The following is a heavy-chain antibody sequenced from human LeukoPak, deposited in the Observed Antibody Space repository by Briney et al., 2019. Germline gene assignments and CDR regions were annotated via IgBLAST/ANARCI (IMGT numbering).Heavy chain of an antibody. Sequence: SVKLSCKASGGTFSSYAISWVRQAPGQGLEWMGRIIPIFGTANYAQKFQGRVTITTDESTSTAYMELSSLRSEDTAVYYCARESDSSGYLNYWGQGTLVTVSS. V-gene: IGHV1-69*05. D-gene: IGHD3-22*01. J-gene: IGHJ4*02. CDR3: ARESDSSGYLNY. CDR1: GGTFSSYA. CDR2: IIPIFGTA.